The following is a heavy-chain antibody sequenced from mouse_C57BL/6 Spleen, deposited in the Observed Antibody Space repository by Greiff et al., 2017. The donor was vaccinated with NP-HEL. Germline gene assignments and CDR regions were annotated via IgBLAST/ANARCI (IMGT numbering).Heavy chain of an antibody. CDR2: IYPGDGDT. CDR1: GYAFSSSW. D-gene: IGHD2-2*01. V-gene: IGHV1-82*01. Sequence: QVQLKESGPELVKPGASVKISCKASGYAFSSSWMNWVKQRPGKGLEWIGRIYPGDGDTNYNGKFKGKATLTADKSSSTAYMQLSSLTSEDSAVYFCAISTMVTRGGGMDYWGQGTSVTVSS. J-gene: IGHJ4*01. CDR3: AISTMVTRGGGMDY.